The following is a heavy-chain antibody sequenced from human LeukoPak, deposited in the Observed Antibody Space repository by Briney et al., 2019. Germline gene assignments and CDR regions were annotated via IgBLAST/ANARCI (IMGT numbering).Heavy chain of an antibody. V-gene: IGHV3-30*03. J-gene: IGHJ5*02. CDR1: GFTFIRHG. Sequence: GGSLRLSCAASGFTFIRHGLHWVRQAPGKGLEWVAVISIDGGDKKYADSVKGRFTISRDNAKNSLYLQMNSLRAEDTAVYYCARRRYSDRWGQGTLVTVSS. D-gene: IGHD5-12*01. CDR2: ISIDGGDK. CDR3: ARRRYSDR.